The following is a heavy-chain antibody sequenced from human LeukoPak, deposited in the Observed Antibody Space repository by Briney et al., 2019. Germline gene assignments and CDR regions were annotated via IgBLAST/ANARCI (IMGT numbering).Heavy chain of an antibody. J-gene: IGHJ3*02. CDR1: GFTFSTFA. D-gene: IGHD3-9*01. CDR3: ASRQYDILTGYDGALDI. Sequence: GGSLRLSCAASGFTFSTFAMSWVRQAPGKGLEWVSIISASSGSTYYADSVKGRFTISRDNSKNTLYLQMNSLRAEDTAVYYCASRQYDILTGYDGALDIWGQGTMVTVSS. CDR2: ISASSGST. V-gene: IGHV3-23*01.